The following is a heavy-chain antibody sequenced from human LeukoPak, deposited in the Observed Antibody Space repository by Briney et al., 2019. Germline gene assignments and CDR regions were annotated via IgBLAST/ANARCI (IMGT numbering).Heavy chain of an antibody. CDR3: ARRADSSGMDV. CDR2: VYHGDSNT. V-gene: IGHV5-51*01. J-gene: IGHJ6*02. Sequence: GDSLKISFKAPGYDFVNNWIAWFGQMPGKGREWMGYVYHGDSNTRYSPSVQGQVTISADKSTSTAYLEWSSLKASDSAMYYCARRADSSGMDVWGLGTTVTVSS. CDR1: GYDFVNNW.